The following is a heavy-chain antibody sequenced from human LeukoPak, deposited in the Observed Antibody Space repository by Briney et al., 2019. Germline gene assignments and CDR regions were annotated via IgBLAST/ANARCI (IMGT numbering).Heavy chain of an antibody. CDR2: INPNSGGT. V-gene: IGHV1-2*02. J-gene: IGHJ5*02. D-gene: IGHD6-13*01. CDR3: ARVVAAAGRNNWFDP. CDR1: GYTFTGYY. Sequence: ASVKVSCKASGYTFTGYYMHWVRQAPGQGLEWMGWINPNSGGTNYAQKFQGRVTMTRDTSISTAYMELSGLRSDDTAVYYCARVVAAAGRNNWFDPWGQGTLVTVSS.